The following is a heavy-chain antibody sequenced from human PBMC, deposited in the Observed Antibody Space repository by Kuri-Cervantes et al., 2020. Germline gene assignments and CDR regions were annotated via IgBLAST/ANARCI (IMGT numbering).Heavy chain of an antibody. CDR2: MNPNSGNT. V-gene: IGHV1-8*01. CDR1: GYTFTSYD. D-gene: IGHD2-21*02. Sequence: ASVKVSCKASGYTFTSYDINWVRQATGQGLEWMGWMNPNSGNTGYAQKFQGRVTMTRNTSISTAYMELSSLRSEDTAVYYCARGRYCGGDCYYYYYYGMEVWGQGTTVTVSS. J-gene: IGHJ6*02. CDR3: ARGRYCGGDCYYYYYYGMEV.